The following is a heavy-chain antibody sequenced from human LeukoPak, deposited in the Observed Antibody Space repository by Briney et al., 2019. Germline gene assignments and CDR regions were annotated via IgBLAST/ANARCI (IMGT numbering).Heavy chain of an antibody. D-gene: IGHD1-26*01. CDR2: IKQDGSEK. CDR3: ARVGSGSYYIWFDP. Sequence: PSETLSLTCAVYGGSFSGYYWSWIRQPPGKGLEWVANIKQDGSEKYYADSVKGRFTISRDNAKNSMYLQMNSLRAEDTAVYYCARVGSGSYYIWFDPWGHGTLVTVSS. CDR1: GGSFSGYY. J-gene: IGHJ5*02. V-gene: IGHV3-7*01.